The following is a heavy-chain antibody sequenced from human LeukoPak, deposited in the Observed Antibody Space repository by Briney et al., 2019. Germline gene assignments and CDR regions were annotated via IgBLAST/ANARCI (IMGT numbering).Heavy chain of an antibody. V-gene: IGHV3-23*01. Sequence: TGGSLRLSCAASGFTFSSYAMSWVRQAPGKGLEWVSAISGSGGSTYYADSVKGRFTISRDNSKNTLYLQMNSLRAEDTAVYYCAKDPRIYCSGGSCAGDSWGQGTLVTVSS. D-gene: IGHD2-15*01. CDR2: ISGSGGST. J-gene: IGHJ4*02. CDR3: AKDPRIYCSGGSCAGDS. CDR1: GFTFSSYA.